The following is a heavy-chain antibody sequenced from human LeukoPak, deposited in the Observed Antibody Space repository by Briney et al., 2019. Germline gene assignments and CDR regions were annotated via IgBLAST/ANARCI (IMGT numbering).Heavy chain of an antibody. CDR2: ISYSGST. CDR3: ARYSDYSAFDI. D-gene: IGHD4-11*01. J-gene: IGHJ3*02. Sequence: SETLSLTCTVSSGSINGYHWSWIRQPPGKGLEWVGYISYSGSTNYNPSLKSRVTISVDTSKNQFSLKLSSVTAADTAVYYCARYSDYSAFDIWGQGTMVTVSS. V-gene: IGHV4-59*01. CDR1: SGSINGYH.